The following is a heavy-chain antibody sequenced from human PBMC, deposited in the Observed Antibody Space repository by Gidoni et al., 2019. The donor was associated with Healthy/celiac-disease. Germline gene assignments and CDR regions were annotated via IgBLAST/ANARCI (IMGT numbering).Heavy chain of an antibody. Sequence: EVQLVESGGGLVQPGRSLRLSCTASGFTFGDYAMSWVRQAPGKGLEWVGFIRSKAYGGTTEYAASVKGRFTISRDDSKSIAYLQMNSLKTEDTAVYYCTREAHMPPYYDFWSGLGGDYYYGMDVWGQGTTVTVSS. CDR3: TREAHMPPYYDFWSGLGGDYYYGMDV. CDR1: GFTFGDYA. D-gene: IGHD3-3*01. CDR2: IRSKAYGGTT. J-gene: IGHJ6*02. V-gene: IGHV3-49*04.